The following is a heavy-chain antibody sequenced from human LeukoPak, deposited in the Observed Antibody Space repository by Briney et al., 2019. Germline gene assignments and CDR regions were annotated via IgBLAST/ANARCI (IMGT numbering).Heavy chain of an antibody. V-gene: IGHV1-2*02. Sequence: GASVKVSCKASGYTFTDYYIHWVRQAPGQGLEWMEWIDPKSGGTSFAQKFQGSVTMTRDTSISTAYIELSRLKYDDTAVYYCARGSGFQYRGITTNYYMDVWGKGTTVTVSS. CDR1: GYTFTDYY. D-gene: IGHD3-22*01. CDR2: IDPKSGGT. J-gene: IGHJ6*03. CDR3: ARGSGFQYRGITTNYYMDV.